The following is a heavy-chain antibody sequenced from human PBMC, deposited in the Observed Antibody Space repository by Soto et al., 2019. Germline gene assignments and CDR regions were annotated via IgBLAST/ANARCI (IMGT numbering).Heavy chain of an antibody. CDR2: ISSGSRTI. CDR3: ATGSGNGSGY. J-gene: IGHJ4*02. V-gene: IGHV3-48*02. D-gene: IGHD3-10*01. Sequence: EVQLVESGGSLVQPGGSLRLSCAASGFTLSTHTMNWVRQAPGKGLEWLSYISSGSRTIYYADSVMGRFTISRDNAQNSLYLQMHSLRDEDTAVYYCATGSGNGSGYWGQGTLVTVSS. CDR1: GFTLSTHT.